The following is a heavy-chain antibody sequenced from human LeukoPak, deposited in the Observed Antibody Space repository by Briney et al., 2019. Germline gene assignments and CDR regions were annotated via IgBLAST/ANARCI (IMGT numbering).Heavy chain of an antibody. D-gene: IGHD5-18*01. CDR3: ARHLSGVTGYTYGRGIDY. CDR1: GFTFSSYF. V-gene: IGHV3-7*01. Sequence: GGSLRLSCAASGFTFSSYFMSWVRQAPGKGLEWVANIKKDGSEKYYVDSVKGRFTISRDNAKKSLYLQMNSLRAEDTAVYYCARHLSGVTGYTYGRGIDYWGQGTLATVSS. CDR2: IKKDGSEK. J-gene: IGHJ4*02.